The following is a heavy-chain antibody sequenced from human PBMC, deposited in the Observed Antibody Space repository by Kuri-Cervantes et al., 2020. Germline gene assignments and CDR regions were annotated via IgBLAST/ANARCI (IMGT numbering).Heavy chain of an antibody. CDR2: TSWNSGTI. V-gene: IGHV3-9*01. J-gene: IGHJ4*02. CDR3: ARGKGGYSYGYGY. Sequence: GGSLRLSCAASGFTFDDYAMHWVRQAPGKGLEWVSGTSWNSGTIGYADSVKGRFTISRDNAKNSLYLQMNSLRAEDTALYYCARGKGGYSYGYGYWGQGTLVTVSS. D-gene: IGHD5-18*01. CDR1: GFTFDDYA.